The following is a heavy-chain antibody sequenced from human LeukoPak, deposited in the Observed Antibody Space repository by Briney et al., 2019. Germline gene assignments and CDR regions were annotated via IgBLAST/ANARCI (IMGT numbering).Heavy chain of an antibody. CDR3: ARDIYCSSTSCYNNWFDP. CDR2: IIPIFGTA. V-gene: IGHV1-69*05. J-gene: IGHJ5*02. D-gene: IGHD2-2*02. CDR1: GGTFSSYA. Sequence: ASVKVSCKASGGTFSSYAISWVRQAPGQGLEWMGGIIPIFGTANYAQKFQGRVTITTDESTSTAYMGLSSLRSEDTAVYYCARDIYCSSTSCYNNWFDPWGQGTLVTVSS.